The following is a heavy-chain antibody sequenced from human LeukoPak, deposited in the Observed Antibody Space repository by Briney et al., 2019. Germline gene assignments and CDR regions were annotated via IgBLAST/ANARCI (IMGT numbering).Heavy chain of an antibody. CDR2: IYHSGST. J-gene: IGHJ4*02. D-gene: IGHD5-18*01. Sequence: SETLSLTCAVSGGSISSSNWWSWVRQPPGKGLEWIGEIYHSGSTNYNPSLKSRVTISVDKSKNQFSLKLSSVTAADTAVYYCARDTGYSYGYIVYWGQGTLVTVSS. CDR3: ARDTGYSYGYIVY. V-gene: IGHV4-4*02. CDR1: GGSISSSNW.